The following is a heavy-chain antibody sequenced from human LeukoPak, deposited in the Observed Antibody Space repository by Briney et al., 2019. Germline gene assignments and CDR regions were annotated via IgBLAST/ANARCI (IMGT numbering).Heavy chain of an antibody. D-gene: IGHD3-22*01. CDR3: ARPAYPRHDSSGYYLE. J-gene: IGHJ4*02. V-gene: IGHV3-7*01. Sequence: GGSLRLSCAASGFTFSSYWMSWVRQAPGKGLEWVANIKEGGSEKYYMDSVRGRFTISRDNAKNSLYLHMNSLRAEDTAVYYCARPAYPRHDSSGYYLEWGQGTLVTVSS. CDR2: IKEGGSEK. CDR1: GFTFSSYW.